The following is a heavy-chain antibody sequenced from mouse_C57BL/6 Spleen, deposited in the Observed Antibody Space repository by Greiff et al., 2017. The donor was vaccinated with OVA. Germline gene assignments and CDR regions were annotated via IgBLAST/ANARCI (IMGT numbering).Heavy chain of an antibody. J-gene: IGHJ3*01. V-gene: IGHV1-69*01. Sequence: QVQLQQPGAELVMPGASVKLSCKASGYTFTSYWMHWVKQRPGQGLEWIGEIDPSDSYTNYNQKFKGKSTLSVDTSSSTAYMQLSSLTSEDSAVYYCARKDLSWWFAYWGQGTLVTVSA. D-gene: IGHD2-3*01. CDR1: GYTFTSYW. CDR3: ARKDLSWWFAY. CDR2: IDPSDSYT.